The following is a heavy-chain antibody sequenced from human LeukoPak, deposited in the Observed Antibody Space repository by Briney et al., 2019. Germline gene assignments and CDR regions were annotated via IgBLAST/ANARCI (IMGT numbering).Heavy chain of an antibody. CDR1: GYTFTGYY. V-gene: IGHV1-2*02. Sequence: ASVKVSCKASGYTFTGYYMHWVRQAPGQGLEWMGWINPNSGGTNYAQKFQGRVTMTRDTSISTAYMELSRLRSDDTAVYYCARGPSGYSYGSRFDYWGQGTLVTVSS. D-gene: IGHD5-18*01. CDR3: ARGPSGYSYGSRFDY. J-gene: IGHJ4*02. CDR2: INPNSGGT.